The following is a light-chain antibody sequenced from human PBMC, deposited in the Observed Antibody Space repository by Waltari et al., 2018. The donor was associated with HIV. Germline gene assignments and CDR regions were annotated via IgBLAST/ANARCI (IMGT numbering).Light chain of an antibody. CDR1: TGAVTISNL. V-gene: IGLV7-43*01. CDR3: LLYYGGAWV. CDR2: ATI. J-gene: IGLJ3*02. Sequence: QTVVTQAPSLTVSPGGTVTLTCAFRTGAVTISNLPTWFQQKPGQVPRALIYATITKHSWTPARFSASRLGDKAARTLSGVQPEDEADYYGLLYYGGAWVFGGGTKLTVL.